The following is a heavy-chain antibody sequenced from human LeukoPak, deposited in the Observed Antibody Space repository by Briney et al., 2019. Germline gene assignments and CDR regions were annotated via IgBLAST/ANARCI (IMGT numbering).Heavy chain of an antibody. J-gene: IGHJ4*02. Sequence: GGSLRLSCTAPGFTFSSYSMHWVRQAPGKGLEWVSSITSSSNYKYYADSVKGRFTISRDNAKTSLFLQMNSLSAEDTAVYYCARDRIVVVTSTFDHWGQGTLVTVSS. CDR2: ITSSSNYK. V-gene: IGHV3-21*01. CDR3: ARDRIVVVTSTFDH. D-gene: IGHD2-21*02. CDR1: GFTFSSYS.